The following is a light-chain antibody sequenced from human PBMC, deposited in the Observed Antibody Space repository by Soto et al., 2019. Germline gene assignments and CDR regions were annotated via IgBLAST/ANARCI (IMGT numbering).Light chain of an antibody. CDR2: GAS. Sequence: EIVMTQSPATLPVSLGERATLSCRASQSVSSNLAWYQQKPGQAPRLLIYGASIRATGIPARFSGSGSGTEFTLTISSLQSEDFAVYYCQQYNNWPRTFGQGTKVEIK. CDR3: QQYNNWPRT. CDR1: QSVSSN. J-gene: IGKJ1*01. V-gene: IGKV3-15*01.